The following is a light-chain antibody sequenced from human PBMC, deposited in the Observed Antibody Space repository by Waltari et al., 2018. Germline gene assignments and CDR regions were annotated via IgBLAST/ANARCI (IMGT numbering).Light chain of an antibody. J-gene: IGLJ3*02. CDR1: ILAKKY. Sequence: SYELTQPSSVSVSPGQTAKILCSGDILAKKYARWFQQKPGQAPLLLIYEDSERPSEIPGRCSGSSSGTTVTLTITGDHGDDEADYYWFSAADNNWVFGGGTKLTVL. CDR3: FSAADNNWV. CDR2: EDS. V-gene: IGLV3-27*01.